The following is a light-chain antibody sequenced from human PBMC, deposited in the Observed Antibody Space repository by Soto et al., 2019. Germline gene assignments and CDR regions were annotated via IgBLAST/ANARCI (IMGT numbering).Light chain of an antibody. V-gene: IGKV3-15*01. J-gene: IGKJ1*01. CDR3: QPYDNWTRT. CDR1: QDISSN. CDR2: GAS. Sequence: EIVMTQSPTTLSVSPGERGTLSCRASQDISSNLAWYQQKPGQTPRLLIHGASTRATGIPARFSGSGSGTRFTLTIASLQSEDFAVYYCQPYDNWTRTFGQGTKVDIK.